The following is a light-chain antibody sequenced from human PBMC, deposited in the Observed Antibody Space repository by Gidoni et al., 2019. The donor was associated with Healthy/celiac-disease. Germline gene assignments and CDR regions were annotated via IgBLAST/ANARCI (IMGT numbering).Light chain of an antibody. J-gene: IGKJ2*04. CDR1: QSDLYSANYNDY. CDR3: QQYYSTPWS. Sequence: DIVMTQSSDSLSMSLGESAPINCKSSQSDLYSANYNDYLAWYQQKPGQPPKLLIYWASTRESGVPDRFSGSGSGTDFTLTISSLQAEDVAVYYCQQYYSTPWSFGQGTKLEI. CDR2: WAS. V-gene: IGKV4-1*01.